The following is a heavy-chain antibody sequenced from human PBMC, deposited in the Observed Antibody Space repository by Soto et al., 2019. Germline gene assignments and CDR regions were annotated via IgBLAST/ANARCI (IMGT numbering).Heavy chain of an antibody. CDR2: MYNTGST. J-gene: IGHJ6*02. Sequence: QVQLQESGPGLVKPSETLSLTCTVSGGTIRRYYWSWIRQPPGKGLEWIGYMYNTGSTVYNPSFKSRATISVDTAPNHCSLKLNSVTAADTAVYFCASDLCGYCVTDCHPRDVWGQGTPVTVSS. D-gene: IGHD2-21*01. V-gene: IGHV4-59*01. CDR1: GGTIRRYY. CDR3: ASDLCGYCVTDCHPRDV.